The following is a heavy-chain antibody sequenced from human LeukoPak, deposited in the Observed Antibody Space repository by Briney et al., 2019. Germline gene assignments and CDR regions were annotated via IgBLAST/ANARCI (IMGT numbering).Heavy chain of an antibody. D-gene: IGHD2-2*01. CDR1: GGSISSGGYY. CDR3: ASRYCSSTSCYEGDAFDI. CDR2: IYYSGST. J-gene: IGHJ3*02. Sequence: SETLSLTCTVSGGSISSGGYYWSWIRQHPGKGLEWIGYIYYSGSTYYNPSLKSRVTISVDTSKNQFSLKLSSVTAADTAVYYCASRYCSSTSCYEGDAFDIWGQGTMVTVSS. V-gene: IGHV4-31*03.